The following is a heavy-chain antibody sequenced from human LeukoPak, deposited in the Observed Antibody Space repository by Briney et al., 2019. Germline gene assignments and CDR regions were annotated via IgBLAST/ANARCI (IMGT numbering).Heavy chain of an antibody. CDR3: ASSFYVWGSYRFDY. CDR1: GGSISSYY. D-gene: IGHD3-16*02. Sequence: EPSETLSLTCTVSGGSISSYYWSWIRQPPGKGLEWIGYIYYSGSTNYNPSLKSRVTVSVDTSKNQFSLKLSSVTAADTAVYYCASSFYVWGSYRFDYWGQGTLVTVSS. V-gene: IGHV4-59*12. J-gene: IGHJ4*02. CDR2: IYYSGST.